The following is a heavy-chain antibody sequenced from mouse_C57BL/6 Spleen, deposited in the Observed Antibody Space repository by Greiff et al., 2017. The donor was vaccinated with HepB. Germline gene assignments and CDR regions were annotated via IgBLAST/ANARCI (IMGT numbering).Heavy chain of an antibody. Sequence: VQLQQSGPELVKPGASVKISCKASGYAFSSSWMNWVKQRPGKGLEWIGRIYPGDGDTNYNGKFKGKATMTADKSSSTAYMQLSSLTSEDSAVYFCASGWGSRNYWGQGTTLTVSS. V-gene: IGHV1-82*01. CDR1: GYAFSSSW. D-gene: IGHD1-1*02. J-gene: IGHJ2*01. CDR3: ASGWGSRNY. CDR2: IYPGDGDT.